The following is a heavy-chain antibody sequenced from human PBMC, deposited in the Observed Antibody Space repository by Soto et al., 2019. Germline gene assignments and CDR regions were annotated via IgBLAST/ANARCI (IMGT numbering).Heavy chain of an antibody. J-gene: IGHJ4*02. CDR1: GGSFSGYY. CDR3: ARGRFLEWLLSYYFDY. D-gene: IGHD3-3*01. V-gene: IGHV4-34*01. CDR2: INHSGST. Sequence: WETLSLTCAVYGGSFSGYYWSWVRQPPGKGLEWIGEINHSGSTNYNPSLKSRVTISVDTSKNQFSLKLSSVTAADTAAYYCARGRFLEWLLSYYFDYWGQGTLVTVSS.